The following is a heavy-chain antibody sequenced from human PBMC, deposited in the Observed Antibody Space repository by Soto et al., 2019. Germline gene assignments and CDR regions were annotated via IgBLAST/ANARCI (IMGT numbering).Heavy chain of an antibody. Sequence: QVQLVQSGAEVKKPGSSVKVSCKASGCTFSSYAISWVRQAPGQGREWMGGIIPIFGTANYAQKFQGRVTITEDESTSTAYMELSSLRSEDTAVYYCATAGGAMAPFDYWGQGTLVTVSS. D-gene: IGHD5-18*01. CDR2: IIPIFGTA. V-gene: IGHV1-69*01. J-gene: IGHJ4*02. CDR1: GCTFSSYA. CDR3: ATAGGAMAPFDY.